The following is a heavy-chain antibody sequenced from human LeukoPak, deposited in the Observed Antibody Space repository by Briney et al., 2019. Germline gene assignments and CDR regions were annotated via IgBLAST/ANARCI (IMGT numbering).Heavy chain of an antibody. J-gene: IGHJ4*02. Sequence: GASVKVSCKVSGNTLTELSLHWVRQAPGKGLEWMGGFDPGDGKIIYAQKFQGRVTMTEDRSTDTAYMDLISLRSDDTAVYYCATGGVWDLPNYWGQGTLVTVSS. D-gene: IGHD1-26*01. CDR2: FDPGDGKI. CDR1: GNTLTELS. CDR3: ATGGVWDLPNY. V-gene: IGHV1-24*01.